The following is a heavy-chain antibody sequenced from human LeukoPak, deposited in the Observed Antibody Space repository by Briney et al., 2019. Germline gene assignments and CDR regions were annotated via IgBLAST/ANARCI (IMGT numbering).Heavy chain of an antibody. D-gene: IGHD3-10*01. CDR2: INHSGST. J-gene: IGHJ5*02. V-gene: IGHV4-34*01. CDR1: GRSFSGYY. Sequence: SETLSLTCAVYGRSFSGYYWSWIRQPPGKGLEWIGEINHSGSTNYNPSLKSRVTISVDTSKNQFSLKLSSVTAADTAVYYCARRWFGELLTTFDPWGRGTLVTVSS. CDR3: ARRWFGELLTTFDP.